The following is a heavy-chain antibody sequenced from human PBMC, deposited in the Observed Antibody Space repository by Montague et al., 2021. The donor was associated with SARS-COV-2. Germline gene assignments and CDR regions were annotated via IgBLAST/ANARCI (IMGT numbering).Heavy chain of an antibody. V-gene: IGHV4-59*01. CDR3: AGVGRGSSWYEVAFDI. CDR2: IYNSGST. J-gene: IGHJ3*02. Sequence: SETLSLTCTVSGGSISRYSWTWIRQPPGKGLEWIGYIYNSGSTNYNPSLTRRVTISVDTSKNQFSLKLSSVAAADTAGYYCAGVGRGSSWYEVAFDIWGQGTTVTVSS. D-gene: IGHD6-13*01. CDR1: GGSISRYS.